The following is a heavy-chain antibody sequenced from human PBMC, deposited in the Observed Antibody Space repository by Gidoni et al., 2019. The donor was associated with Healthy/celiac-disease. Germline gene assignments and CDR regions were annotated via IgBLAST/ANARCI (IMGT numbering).Heavy chain of an antibody. Sequence: QVQLVESGAGVVQPGRSLRLSCAASGFPFSRYAVPWLRHDPGKGLEWVGVISYYGSNKYYADSVKGRFNISKENSKYTLYLQRISLRAEDTAVYYCAKDQFWVVIRVYYYYGMDVWGQGTTVTVSS. J-gene: IGHJ6*02. D-gene: IGHD2-21*01. CDR2: ISYYGSNK. V-gene: IGHV3-30*04. CDR3: AKDQFWVVIRVYYYYGMDV. CDR1: GFPFSRYA.